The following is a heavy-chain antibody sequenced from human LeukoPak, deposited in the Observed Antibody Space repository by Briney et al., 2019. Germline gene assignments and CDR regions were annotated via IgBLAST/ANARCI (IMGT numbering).Heavy chain of an antibody. V-gene: IGHV3-64*01. CDR2: TRGRGGSS. Sequence: GGSLRLSCTASGFIFSKFDMEWVRQAPGKGLEFVSGTRGRGGSSSYANSVRGRFTISRDNSKNTLYLQMDSLRTDDMAVYYCARRFCSGSNCFLDNWGLGTLVTVSS. D-gene: IGHD2-15*01. J-gene: IGHJ4*02. CDR3: ARRFCSGSNCFLDN. CDR1: GFIFSKFD.